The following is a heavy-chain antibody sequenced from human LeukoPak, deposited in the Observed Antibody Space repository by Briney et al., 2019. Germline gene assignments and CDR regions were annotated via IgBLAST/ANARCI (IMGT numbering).Heavy chain of an antibody. CDR3: ASKISVSEYYFDY. J-gene: IGHJ4*02. Sequence: GASVNVSCKASGGTFSSYAISWVRQAPGQGLEWMGRIIPILGIANYAQKFQGRVTITADKSTSTAYMELSSLRSEDTAVYYCASKISVSEYYFDYWGQGTLVTVSS. V-gene: IGHV1-69*04. CDR1: GGTFSSYA. CDR2: IIPILGIA.